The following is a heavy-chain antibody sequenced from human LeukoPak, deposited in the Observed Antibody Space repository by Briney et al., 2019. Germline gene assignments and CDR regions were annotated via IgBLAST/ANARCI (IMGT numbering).Heavy chain of an antibody. V-gene: IGHV1-69*05. Sequence: SVKVSCTASGGTFSSYAISWVRQAPGQGLEWMGRIIPIFGTANYAQKFQGRVTITTDESTSTACVELSSLRSEDTAVYYCARDMIWFGVRDAFDIWGQGTMVTVSS. CDR2: IIPIFGTA. J-gene: IGHJ3*02. CDR3: ARDMIWFGVRDAFDI. CDR1: GGTFSSYA. D-gene: IGHD3-10*01.